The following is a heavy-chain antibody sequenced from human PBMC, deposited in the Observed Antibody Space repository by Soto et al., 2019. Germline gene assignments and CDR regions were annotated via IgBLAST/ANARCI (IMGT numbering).Heavy chain of an antibody. J-gene: IGHJ3*02. CDR1: SGSISPYY. CDR3: ARDLYGDYGAFDI. Sequence: QVQLQESGPGLVKPSETLFLTCTVSSGSISPYYWSWLRQPAGKGLEWIGRVQTSENSNYNPSLNGRVTMSVDMSKNQFSLKLSSVTAADTAVYFCARDLYGDYGAFDIWGHGTMVTVSS. D-gene: IGHD4-17*01. V-gene: IGHV4-4*07. CDR2: VQTSENS.